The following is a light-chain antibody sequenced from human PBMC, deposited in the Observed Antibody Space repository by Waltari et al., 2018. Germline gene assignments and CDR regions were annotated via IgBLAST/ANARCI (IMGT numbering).Light chain of an antibody. Sequence: QSVLPQPPSVSEAPGQRLTTSCTGSISNLGAGYGVHWYQQLPGTATKFLIYGDNNRPSGVPDRFSASKSGTSASLAITGLQAEDEAVYYCQSHDSNLRWVFGGGTKLTVL. J-gene: IGLJ3*02. CDR2: GDN. V-gene: IGLV1-40*01. CDR1: ISNLGAGYG. CDR3: QSHDSNLRWV.